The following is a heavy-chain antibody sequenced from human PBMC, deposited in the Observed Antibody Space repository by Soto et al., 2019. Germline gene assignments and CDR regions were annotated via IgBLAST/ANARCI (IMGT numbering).Heavy chain of an antibody. CDR1: GGSMSSGGYS. CDR2: IYHNGSP. J-gene: IGHJ6*02. V-gene: IGHV4-30-2*01. Sequence: PSENLSLTCAVSGGSMSSGGYSWSWIRQPPGKGLEWIGYIYHNGSPYYNPSLKSRVTISVDRSKNQFSLKLSSVTAADTAVYYCDRVQDVWGQGTTVTVSS. CDR3: DRVQDV.